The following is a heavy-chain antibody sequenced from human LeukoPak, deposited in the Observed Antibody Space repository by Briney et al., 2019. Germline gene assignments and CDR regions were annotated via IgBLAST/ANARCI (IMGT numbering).Heavy chain of an antibody. V-gene: IGHV1-2*06. CDR3: ARDIYMLDDFWSGYFFDS. Sequence: ASVKVSSEASGYTFTGYYMHWVRQAPGQGLEWMGRINPNTGDTKYAQIFQGRVTMTRDTSITTAYVDLSRLRSDDTAVYFCARDIYMLDDFWSGYFFDSWGQGTLVTVSS. CDR1: GYTFTGYY. J-gene: IGHJ4*02. D-gene: IGHD3-3*01. CDR2: INPNTGDT.